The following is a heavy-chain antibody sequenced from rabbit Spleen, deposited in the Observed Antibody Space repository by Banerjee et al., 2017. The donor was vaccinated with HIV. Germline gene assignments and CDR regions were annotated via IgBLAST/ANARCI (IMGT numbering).Heavy chain of an antibody. V-gene: IGHV1S45*01. J-gene: IGHJ6*01. CDR2: INIVTGKS. CDR3: ARDTSTSFSTYGMDL. D-gene: IGHD1-1*01. Sequence: QEQLEESGGGLVKPEGSLTLTCKASGFSFSDRDVMCWVRQAPGKGLEWIACINIVTGKSVYASWAKGRFTMSRTSSTTVTLQMSSLTAADTATYFCARDTSTSFSTYGMDLWGPGTLVTVS. CDR1: GFSFSDRDV.